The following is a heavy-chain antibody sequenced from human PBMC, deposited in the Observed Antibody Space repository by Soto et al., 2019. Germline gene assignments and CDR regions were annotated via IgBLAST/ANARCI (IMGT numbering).Heavy chain of an antibody. CDR1: SGFISNSY. V-gene: IGHV4-59*01. J-gene: IGHJ4*02. Sequence: SETLSLTCTVSSGFISNSYWTWIRQPPGEGLEWIGYISYSGSTNYNSSLKSRVTMSIDTSKNQVSLKLSYVSTAVRAVYYCARAQDAYNYGGFDYWGQVTLVNVSS. CDR3: ARAQDAYNYGGFDY. D-gene: IGHD5-12*01. CDR2: ISYSGST.